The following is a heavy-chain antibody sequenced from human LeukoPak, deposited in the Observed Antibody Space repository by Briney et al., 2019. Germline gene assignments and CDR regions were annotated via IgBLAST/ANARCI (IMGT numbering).Heavy chain of an antibody. CDR1: GYTFTGYY. CDR2: INPSGGST. J-gene: IGHJ4*02. CDR3: ARVCGGDCYSTGFDY. Sequence: ASVKVSCKASGYTFTGYYIHWVRQAPGQGLEWMGIINPSGGSTSYAQKFQGRVTMTRDTSTSTVYMELSSLRSEDTAVYYCARVCGGDCYSTGFDYWGQGTLVTVSS. D-gene: IGHD2-21*02. V-gene: IGHV1-46*01.